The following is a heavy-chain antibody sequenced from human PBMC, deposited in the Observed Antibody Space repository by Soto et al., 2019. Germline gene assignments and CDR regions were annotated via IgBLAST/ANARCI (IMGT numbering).Heavy chain of an antibody. CDR1: GGSISSGGYY. V-gene: IGHV4-31*03. CDR3: ASSPADYGYADTWWFDP. Sequence: SETLSLTCTVSGGSISSGGYYWSWIRQHPGKGLEWIGYIYYSGSTYYNPSLKSRLTISVDTSKNQFSLKLSSVTAADTAVYFCASSPADYGYADTWWFDPWGQGTLVTVSS. D-gene: IGHD3-16*01. J-gene: IGHJ5*02. CDR2: IYYSGST.